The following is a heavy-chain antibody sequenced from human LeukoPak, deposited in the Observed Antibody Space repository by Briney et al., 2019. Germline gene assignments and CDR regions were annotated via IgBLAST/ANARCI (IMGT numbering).Heavy chain of an antibody. J-gene: IGHJ4*02. V-gene: IGHV3-7*01. CDR1: GFTFSRFW. CDR2: IKQDGGET. Sequence: GGSLRLSCAASGFTFSRFWMSWLPQAPGKGLEWVANIKQDGGETYYVDSERGRFTVSRDNAKNSLYLQMNSLRADDTAVYYCAREDSGSYYPRVRYYFDYWGQGTLVTVSS. CDR3: AREDSGSYYPRVRYYFDY. D-gene: IGHD1-26*01.